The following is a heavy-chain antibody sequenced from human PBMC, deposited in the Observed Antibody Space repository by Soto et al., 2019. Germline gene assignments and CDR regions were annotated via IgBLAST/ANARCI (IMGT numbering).Heavy chain of an antibody. CDR3: ARDPYYYGSGAKYGMDV. J-gene: IGHJ6*02. Sequence: SETLSLTCAVSGGSISCSNWWSWVRRPPGKGLEWIGEIYHSGSTNYNPSLKSRVTISVDKSKSQFSLKLSSVTAADTAVYYCARDPYYYGSGAKYGMDVWGQGTTVTVSS. CDR2: IYHSGST. D-gene: IGHD3-10*01. CDR1: GGSISCSNW. V-gene: IGHV4-4*02.